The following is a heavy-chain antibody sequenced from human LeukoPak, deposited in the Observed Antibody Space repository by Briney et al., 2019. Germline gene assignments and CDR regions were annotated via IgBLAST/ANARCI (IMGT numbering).Heavy chain of an antibody. CDR1: GGSISSYY. CDR2: IYYSGST. Sequence: SETLSLTCTVSGGSISSYYWNWIRQPPGKGLEWIGYIYYSGSTNYNPSLKSRVTISVLTSKNQFSLKLSSVTAADTAVYYCAREWGDGYNDIWGQGTLVTVSS. J-gene: IGHJ4*02. D-gene: IGHD5-24*01. V-gene: IGHV4-59*01. CDR3: AREWGDGYNDI.